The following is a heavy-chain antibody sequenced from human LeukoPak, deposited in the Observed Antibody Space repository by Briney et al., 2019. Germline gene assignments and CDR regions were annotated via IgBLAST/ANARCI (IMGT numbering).Heavy chain of an antibody. CDR2: IGGNGDTS. CDR1: GFTFSSYA. J-gene: IGHJ4*02. D-gene: IGHD5-18*01. CDR3: ATRHEYSYPY. Sequence: QPGGSLRLSCAASGFTFSSYAMHWVRQAPGKGLEYVSAIGGNGDTSYYADSVKGRFTISRDNSKNTVYLQLGSLRTEDMAVYYCATRHEYSYPYWGQGTLVTVSS. V-gene: IGHV3-64*02.